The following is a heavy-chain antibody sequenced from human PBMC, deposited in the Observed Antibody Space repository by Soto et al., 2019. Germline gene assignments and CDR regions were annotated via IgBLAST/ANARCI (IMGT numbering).Heavy chain of an antibody. CDR3: AIGSSITIFGVVPDNFDY. V-gene: IGHV3-30-3*01. D-gene: IGHD3-3*01. J-gene: IGHJ4*02. CDR1: GFTFSSYA. Sequence: GGSLRLSCAASGFTFSSYAMHWVRQAPGKGLEWVAVISYDGSNKYYADSVKGRFTISRGNSKNTLYLQMNSLRAEDTAVYYCAIGSSITIFGVVPDNFDYWGQGTLVTVSS. CDR2: ISYDGSNK.